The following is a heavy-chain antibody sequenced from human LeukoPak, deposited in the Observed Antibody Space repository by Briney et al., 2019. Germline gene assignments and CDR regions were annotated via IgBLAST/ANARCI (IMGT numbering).Heavy chain of an antibody. Sequence: GGSLRLSCAASGFTFSSYAMSWVRQAPGKGLEWVSAISGSGGSTYYAASVKGRFTISRENSKNTLYLQMNSLRAEDTAVYYCAKDDSSSWYIGVGDAFDIWGQGTMVTVSS. D-gene: IGHD6-13*01. V-gene: IGHV3-23*01. J-gene: IGHJ3*02. CDR3: AKDDSSSWYIGVGDAFDI. CDR2: ISGSGGST. CDR1: GFTFSSYA.